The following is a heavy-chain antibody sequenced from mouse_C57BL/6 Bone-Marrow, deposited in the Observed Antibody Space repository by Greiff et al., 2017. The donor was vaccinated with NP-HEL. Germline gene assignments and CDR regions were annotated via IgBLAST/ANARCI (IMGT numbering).Heavy chain of an antibody. CDR3: AGGYYDYDGVAC. V-gene: IGHV1-5*01. J-gene: IGHJ3*01. D-gene: IGHD2-4*01. CDR2: IYPGNSDT. CDR1: GYTFTSYW. Sequence: EVQRVESGTVLARPGASVKMSCKTSGYTFTSYWMHWVKQRPGQGLEWIGAIYPGNSDTSYNQKFKGKAKLTAVTSASTAYMERSSLTNEDSAVYYCAGGYYDYDGVACWGEGTLVTVSA.